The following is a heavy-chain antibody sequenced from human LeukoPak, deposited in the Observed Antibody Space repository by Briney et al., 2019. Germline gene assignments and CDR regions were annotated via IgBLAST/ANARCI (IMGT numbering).Heavy chain of an antibody. Sequence: PGGSLRLSCAASGFTFSSYAMNWVGQAPGKGLEWVSGTGSTGVSTFYADSVKGRFTVSRDNSKNTLSLQMNSLRAEDTAVYYCAKDPGVVPAHYFDYWGQGTLVTVSS. CDR3: AKDPGVVPAHYFDY. CDR2: TGSTGVST. D-gene: IGHD2-2*01. J-gene: IGHJ4*02. CDR1: GFTFSSYA. V-gene: IGHV3-23*01.